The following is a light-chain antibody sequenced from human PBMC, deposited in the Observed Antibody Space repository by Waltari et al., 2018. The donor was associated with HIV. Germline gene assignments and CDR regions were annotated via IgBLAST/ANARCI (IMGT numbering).Light chain of an antibody. CDR3: TSYTSSNTLYV. J-gene: IGLJ1*01. Sequence: QSALTPPASVSGSPGQSLPLSCTGTRTDVCGYNYVSRYQHHPVNVPKLLIFDVSKRPSGVSNRFSGSKSASTASLTISGLQAEDEADYYCTSYTSSNTLYVFGTGTKVTVL. CDR1: RTDVCGYNY. V-gene: IGLV2-14*03. CDR2: DVS.